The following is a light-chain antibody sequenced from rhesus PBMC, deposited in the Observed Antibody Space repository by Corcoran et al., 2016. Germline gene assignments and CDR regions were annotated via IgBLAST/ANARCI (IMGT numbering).Light chain of an antibody. CDR1: QSVSSR. J-gene: IGKJ2*01. CDR2: RAA. V-gene: IGKV3-24*01. CDR3: LKHNNWPHS. Sequence: EIVMTQSPATLSLSPGERATLSCRASQSVSSRLAWYQQKPGRSPRPLIYRAARRATGIPDRFSGSGSGTDFTLTISSLEPEDFAGYYCLKHNNWPHSFGQGTKVEIK.